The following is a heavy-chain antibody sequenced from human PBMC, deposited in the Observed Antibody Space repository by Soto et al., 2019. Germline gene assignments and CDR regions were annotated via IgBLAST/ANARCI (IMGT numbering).Heavy chain of an antibody. CDR3: ARDFRDGDKPTYYYYGMDV. CDR1: GFTFSSYW. V-gene: IGHV3-74*01. Sequence: GGSLRLSCAASGFTFSSYWMHWVRQAPGKGLVWVSRINSDGSSTSYADSVKGRFTISRDNAKNTLYLQMNSLRAEDTAVYYCARDFRDGDKPTYYYYGMDVWGQGTTVTVSS. CDR2: INSDGSST. D-gene: IGHD4-17*01. J-gene: IGHJ6*02.